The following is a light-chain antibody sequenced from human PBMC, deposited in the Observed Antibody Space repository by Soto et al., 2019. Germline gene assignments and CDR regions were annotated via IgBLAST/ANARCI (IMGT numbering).Light chain of an antibody. V-gene: IGLV1-44*01. J-gene: IGLJ2*01. CDR1: RSNIGTYT. Sequence: QSVLTRSPSASGTPGQRVTISCSGSRSNIGTYTVNWYQQLPGTAPTLLIYLNTQRPSGVPNRFSGSKSGTPASLAISGLKSEDQDEHYCAAWDGSLSAVLFGRGTKVTVL. CDR3: AAWDGSLSAVL. CDR2: LNT.